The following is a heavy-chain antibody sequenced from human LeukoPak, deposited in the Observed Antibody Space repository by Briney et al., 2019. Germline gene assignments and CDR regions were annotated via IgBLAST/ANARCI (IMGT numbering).Heavy chain of an antibody. J-gene: IGHJ3*02. CDR3: ARDTVPGDSFDI. CDR1: GGSFSGYY. Sequence: SETLSLTCAVYGGSFSGYYWSWIRQPPGKGLEWIGYINYRGSAYYNPSLKSRVTMSVDTSKNQFSLKLTSVTAADTAVYYCARDTVPGDSFDIWGQGTMVTVTS. V-gene: IGHV4-34*09. CDR2: INYRGSA.